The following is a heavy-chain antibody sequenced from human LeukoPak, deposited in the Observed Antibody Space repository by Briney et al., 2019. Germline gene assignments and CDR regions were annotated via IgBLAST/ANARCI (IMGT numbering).Heavy chain of an antibody. CDR2: ISSSGSTI. Sequence: GGSLRLSCAASGFTFSSYEMNWVRQAPGKGLEWVSYISSSGSTIYYADSVKGRFTISRDNAKNSLYLQMNSLRAEDTAVYYCATTPVRGSSTSCYVDYWGQGTLVTVSS. CDR1: GFTFSSYE. J-gene: IGHJ4*02. V-gene: IGHV3-48*03. D-gene: IGHD2-2*01. CDR3: ATTPVRGSSTSCYVDY.